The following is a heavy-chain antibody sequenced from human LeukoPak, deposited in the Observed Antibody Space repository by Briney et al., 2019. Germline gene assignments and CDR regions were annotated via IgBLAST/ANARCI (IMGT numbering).Heavy chain of an antibody. Sequence: PGGSLRLSCAASGFTFSTNWMSWVRQAPGKGLEWVASIRQDGSEKYYVDSVKGRFTISRDNAKNSLYLQMNSLRAEDTALYYCASHNPLWGYWGPGTLVTVSS. CDR3: ASHNPLWGY. J-gene: IGHJ4*02. D-gene: IGHD1-14*01. CDR2: IRQDGSEK. V-gene: IGHV3-7*02. CDR1: GFTFSTNW.